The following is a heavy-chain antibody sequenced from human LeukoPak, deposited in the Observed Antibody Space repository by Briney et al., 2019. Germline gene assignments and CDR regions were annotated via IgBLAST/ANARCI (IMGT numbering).Heavy chain of an antibody. CDR3: AREGGLLWFGELMPFDY. CDR2: INPSGGST. CDR1: GYTFTSFY. J-gene: IGHJ4*02. V-gene: IGHV1-46*01. D-gene: IGHD3-10*01. Sequence: APVKVSCKASGYTFTSFYMNWVRQAPGQGLEWMGRINPSGGSTTYAQKFQGRVTMTRDTSTSTVYMELSSLRFEDTAVYYCAREGGLLWFGELMPFDYWGQGTLVTVSS.